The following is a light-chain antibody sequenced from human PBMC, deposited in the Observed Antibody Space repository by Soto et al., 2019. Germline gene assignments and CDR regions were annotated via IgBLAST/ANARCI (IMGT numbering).Light chain of an antibody. CDR3: QQYNNWPPDRT. CDR2: GAS. J-gene: IGKJ1*01. V-gene: IGKV3-15*01. Sequence: EIVMTQSPATLSVSPGERATLSCRASHSVSSNLAWYQQKPGQAPRLLIYGASTRATGIPARFSGSGSGTEFTLTISSLQSEDFAIYFCQQYNNWPPDRTFGQGTKVEIK. CDR1: HSVSSN.